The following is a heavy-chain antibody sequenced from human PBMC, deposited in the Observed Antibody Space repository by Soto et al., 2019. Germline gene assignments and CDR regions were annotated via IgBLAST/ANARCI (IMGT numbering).Heavy chain of an antibody. CDR2: IYYSVST. D-gene: IGHD2-2*01. V-gene: IGHV4-61*01. CDR3: AREVGYCSSTSCYGNYYGMDV. CDR1: GGSVSSGSYY. J-gene: IGHJ6*02. Sequence: SDTLALTCTVSGGSVSSGSYYWSWIRQPPGKGLEWIGYIYYSVSTNYNPSLKSRVTISVDTSKNQFSLKLSSVTAADTAVYYCAREVGYCSSTSCYGNYYGMDVWGQGTTVTASS.